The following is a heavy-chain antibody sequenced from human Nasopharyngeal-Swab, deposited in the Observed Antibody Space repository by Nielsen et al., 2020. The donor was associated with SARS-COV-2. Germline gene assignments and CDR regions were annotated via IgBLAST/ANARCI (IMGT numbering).Heavy chain of an antibody. CDR1: GFTFTNYY. CDR3: ARDPMMCRSTSCAFDH. V-gene: IGHV1-46*01. J-gene: IGHJ4*02. CDR2: INTSGGSP. D-gene: IGHD2-2*01. Sequence: ASVKVSCKASGFTFTNYYIHWVRQAAGQGIEWMAIINTSGGSPTYAQRFQGRVTMTWDTSTGTVYMEISSLRFDDTAVYYCARDPMMCRSTSCAFDHWGQGTLVTVSS.